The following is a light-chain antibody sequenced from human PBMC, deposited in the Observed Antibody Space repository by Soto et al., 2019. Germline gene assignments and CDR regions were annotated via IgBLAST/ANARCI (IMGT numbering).Light chain of an antibody. Sequence: EIVLTQSPATLSLSPGERATLSCRASQSVSTYLAWYQQKPGQAPRLLIYDASNRATGIPARFSGSGSGTDFTLTLSILEPEDFAVYSCQQGSNWPPGLTFGGGSKVEIK. CDR1: QSVSTY. CDR3: QQGSNWPPGLT. CDR2: DAS. V-gene: IGKV3-11*01. J-gene: IGKJ4*01.